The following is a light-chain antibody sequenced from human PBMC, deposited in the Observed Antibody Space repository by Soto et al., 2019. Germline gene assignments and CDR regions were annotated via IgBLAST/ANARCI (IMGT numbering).Light chain of an antibody. V-gene: IGKV1-9*01. CDR2: AAS. CDR3: QQLNSYPET. CDR1: QGISSS. J-gene: IGKJ3*01. Sequence: DIQLTQSPSFLSASVGDRATVTCRASQGISSSLAWYQQRPGKAPKLLIYAASTLQSGVPSRFSGSGSGTEFTLTISSLQSDDFATYYCQQLNSYPETFGPGTKVDIK.